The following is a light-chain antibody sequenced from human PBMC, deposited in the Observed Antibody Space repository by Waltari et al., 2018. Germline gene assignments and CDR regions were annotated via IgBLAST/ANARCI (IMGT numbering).Light chain of an antibody. J-gene: IGLJ2*01. CDR3: YSSTDNSGI. V-gene: IGLV3-27*01. Sequence: SYELTQPSSVSVSPGQTAKITCSGAVLTKKYARWFQPKPGQAPVLMIYKDNERPSRIPERFSGSSSGATVTLTITGAQVEDEADYYCYSSTDNSGIFGGGTTLTVL. CDR2: KDN. CDR1: VLTKKY.